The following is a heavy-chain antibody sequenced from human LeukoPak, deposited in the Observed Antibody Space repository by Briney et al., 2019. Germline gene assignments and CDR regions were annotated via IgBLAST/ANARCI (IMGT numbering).Heavy chain of an antibody. Sequence: SQTLSLTCAVSGGSISSGGYCWSWIRQPPGKGLEWIGYIYYRGSTNYNPSLKSRVTISVDTSKNQFSLKLSSVTAADTAVYYCARHNSGSYPAFDYWGQGTLVTVSS. J-gene: IGHJ4*02. D-gene: IGHD1-26*01. CDR2: IYYRGST. CDR1: GGSISSGGYC. V-gene: IGHV4-30-4*07. CDR3: ARHNSGSYPAFDY.